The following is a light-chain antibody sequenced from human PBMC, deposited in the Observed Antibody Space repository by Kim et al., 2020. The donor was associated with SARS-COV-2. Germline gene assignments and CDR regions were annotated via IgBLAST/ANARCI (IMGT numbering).Light chain of an antibody. CDR1: SSNIGSNY. CDR2: RNN. V-gene: IGLV1-47*01. J-gene: IGLJ1*01. CDR3: AAWDDSLSGPI. Sequence: QSVLTQPPSASGTPGQRVTISCSGSSSNIGSNYVYWYQQLPGTAPKLHIYRNNQRPSGVPDRFSGSKSGTSASLAISGLRSEDEADYYCAAWDDSLSGPIFGTGTKVTVL.